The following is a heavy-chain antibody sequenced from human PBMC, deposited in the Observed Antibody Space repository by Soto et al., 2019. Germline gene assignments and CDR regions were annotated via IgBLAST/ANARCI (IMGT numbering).Heavy chain of an antibody. V-gene: IGHV1-18*01. Sequence: GASVKVSCKASGGTFSSYTISWVRQAPGQGLEWMGWINPSDGNRNFAQKFEDRVTMTTATSTNTVFLELRSLKSDDTAIYYCARDRLRGYDSSGFYPWGQGTMVTVSS. CDR1: GGTFSSYT. CDR2: INPSDGNR. D-gene: IGHD3-22*01. J-gene: IGHJ5*02. CDR3: ARDRLRGYDSSGFYP.